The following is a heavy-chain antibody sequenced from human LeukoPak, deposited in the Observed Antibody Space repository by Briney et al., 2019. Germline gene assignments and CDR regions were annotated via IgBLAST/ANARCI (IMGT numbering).Heavy chain of an antibody. J-gene: IGHJ4*02. CDR1: GFTFSSYA. CDR3: AKDFRKGPVDLGALDY. CDR2: IRYDGNRK. D-gene: IGHD3-16*01. V-gene: IGHV3-30*02. Sequence: GGSLRLSCAASGFTFSSYAMHWVRQAPGKGLEWVTFIRYDGNRKYYADSVQGRFTISRDNSKNTLFLQMNSLRAEDTAVYYCAKDFRKGPVDLGALDYWGQGTLVTVSS.